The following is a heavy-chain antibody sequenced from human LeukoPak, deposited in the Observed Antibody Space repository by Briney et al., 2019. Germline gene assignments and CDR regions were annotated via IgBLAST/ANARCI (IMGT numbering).Heavy chain of an antibody. CDR1: GFTFSSYA. J-gene: IGHJ4*02. Sequence: GGSLRLSCAASGFTFSSYAMSWVRQAPGKGLEWVSAISGSGGSTYYADSVKGRFTISRDNSKNTLYLRMNSLRADDTAVYYCAKAIVATIPTDYWGQGTLVTVSS. CDR3: AKAIVATIPTDY. V-gene: IGHV3-23*01. CDR2: ISGSGGST. D-gene: IGHD5-12*01.